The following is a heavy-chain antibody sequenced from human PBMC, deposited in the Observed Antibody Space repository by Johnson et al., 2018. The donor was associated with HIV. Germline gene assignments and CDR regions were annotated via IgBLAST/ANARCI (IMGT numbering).Heavy chain of an antibody. J-gene: IGHJ3*02. D-gene: IGHD3-3*02. V-gene: IGHV3-74*01. Sequence: QLVESGGDLVQPGGSLRLSCVGSGFTFNTNWMHWVRQAPGQGLVWVSRINSDGSSTSYADSVKGRFTISRDNAKNTLYLQMDSLGAEDTAVYYCAIVQVLADDVLNIWGQGTMVTVSS. CDR2: INSDGSST. CDR3: AIVQVLADDVLNI. CDR1: GFTFNTNW.